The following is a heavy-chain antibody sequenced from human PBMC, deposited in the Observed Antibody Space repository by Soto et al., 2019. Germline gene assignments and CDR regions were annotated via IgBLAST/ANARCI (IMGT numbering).Heavy chain of an antibody. Sequence: PSETLSLTCAVSSGSISSSNWWSWVRQPPGKGLEWIGEIYHSGSTNYNPSLKSRVTISVDKSKNQFSLKLSSVTAADTAVYYCARAWAYCGGDCYHDAFDIWGQGTMVTVSS. J-gene: IGHJ3*02. V-gene: IGHV4-4*02. D-gene: IGHD2-21*01. CDR2: IYHSGST. CDR3: ARAWAYCGGDCYHDAFDI. CDR1: SGSISSSNW.